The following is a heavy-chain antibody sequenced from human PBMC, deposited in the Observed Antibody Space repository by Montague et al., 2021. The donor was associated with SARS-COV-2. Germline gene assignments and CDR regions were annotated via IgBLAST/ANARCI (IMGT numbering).Heavy chain of an antibody. CDR2: ISYTGRT. Sequence: SETLSLTCTVSGGSISSPDYYWGWIRQSPGKELEWIGSISYTGRTYYNPSLRSRVSFSMDTSKNHFFLSLSSVTVADTAVYFCARQLPSYCATNKCYPYYFGGWGQGALVTVSS. CDR1: GGSISSPDYY. D-gene: IGHD2-8*01. CDR3: ARQLPSYCATNKCYPYYFGG. J-gene: IGHJ4*02. V-gene: IGHV4-39*01.